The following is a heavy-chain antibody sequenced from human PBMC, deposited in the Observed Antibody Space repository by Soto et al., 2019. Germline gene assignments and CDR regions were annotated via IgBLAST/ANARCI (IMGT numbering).Heavy chain of an antibody. Sequence: QVQLVESGGGVVQPGRSLRLSCAASGFTFSSDGMHWVRQAPGKGLEWVAVIWYDGSNKYYADSVKGRFTISRDNSKNTLYLQMNSLRAEDTAVYYCARAPAGGDFDYWGQGTLVTVSS. CDR3: ARAPAGGDFDY. J-gene: IGHJ4*02. CDR1: GFTFSSDG. V-gene: IGHV3-33*01. D-gene: IGHD2-2*01. CDR2: IWYDGSNK.